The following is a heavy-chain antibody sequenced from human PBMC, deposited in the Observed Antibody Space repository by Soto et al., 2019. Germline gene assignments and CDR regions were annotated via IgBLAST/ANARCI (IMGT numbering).Heavy chain of an antibody. CDR2: IKHDGSET. J-gene: IGHJ4*02. Sequence: QLVQSGGGLVQPGGSLRLSCAASGFLFDNFWMTWVRQAPGKGLEWVANIKHDGSETYYVDSVRGRFTISRDNSRDSLYLQMNSLRAGDTAMYYCARDTGATVAGTFDFWGQGTLVTVSS. D-gene: IGHD6-19*01. CDR3: ARDTGATVAGTFDF. V-gene: IGHV3-7*01. CDR1: GFLFDNFW.